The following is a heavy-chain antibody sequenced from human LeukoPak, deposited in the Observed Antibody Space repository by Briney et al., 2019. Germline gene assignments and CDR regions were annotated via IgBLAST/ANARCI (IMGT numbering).Heavy chain of an antibody. V-gene: IGHV3-23*01. CDR2: ISGSGGRT. J-gene: IGHJ3*02. D-gene: IGHD3-16*01. CDR1: GGSISSYY. Sequence: PSETLSLPCTVSGGSISSYYWSWVRQAPGKGLEWVSGISGSGGRTHYADSVKGRFTISRDKSKNTLNLQMNSLRAEDTAVYYCAKDGGYVDLGVFDIWGQGTMVTVSS. CDR3: AKDGGYVDLGVFDI.